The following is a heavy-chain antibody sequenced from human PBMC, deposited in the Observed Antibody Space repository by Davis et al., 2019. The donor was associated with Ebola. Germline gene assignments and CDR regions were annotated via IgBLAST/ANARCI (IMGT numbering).Heavy chain of an antibody. Sequence: ETLSLTCAVYGGSFSGYYWSWIRQAPGKGLEWVANIKQDGSEKYYVDSVKGRFTISRDNAKNSLYLQMNSLRAEDTAVYYCARDDYGDQSALLFYYYYGIDVWGQGTTVTVSS. D-gene: IGHD4-17*01. CDR2: IKQDGSEK. J-gene: IGHJ6*02. V-gene: IGHV3-7*01. CDR3: ARDDYGDQSALLFYYYYGIDV. CDR1: GGSFSGYY.